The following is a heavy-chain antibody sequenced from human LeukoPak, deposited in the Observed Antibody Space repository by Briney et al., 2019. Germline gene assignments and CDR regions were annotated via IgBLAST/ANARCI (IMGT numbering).Heavy chain of an antibody. CDR3: ARDSPYYYGSGSYYNVAAFDI. CDR1: GYSISSGYY. D-gene: IGHD3-10*01. J-gene: IGHJ3*02. V-gene: IGHV4-38-2*02. CDR2: IYHSGST. Sequence: SETLSLTCTVSGYSISSGYYWGWIRQPPGKGLEWTGSIYHSGSTYNNPSLKSRVTISVDTSKNQFSLKLSSVTAADTAVYYCARDSPYYYGSGSYYNVAAFDIWGQGTMVTVSS.